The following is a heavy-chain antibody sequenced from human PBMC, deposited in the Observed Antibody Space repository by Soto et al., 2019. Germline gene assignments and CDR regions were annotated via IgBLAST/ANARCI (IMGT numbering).Heavy chain of an antibody. J-gene: IGHJ6*02. CDR1: EFTFNAHW. V-gene: IGHV3-7*01. Sequence: EVHLVESGGGLVQPGGSLRLSCAASEFTFNAHWMSWVRQAPGKGLQWVANTKPDESEKYYLASVRGRFTISRDNAENSLYLQMNNLRVEDTAVYYCAREARASGGGRNYVLDGWGQGTTVTVSS. CDR2: TKPDESEK. D-gene: IGHD2-15*01. CDR3: AREARASGGGRNYVLDG.